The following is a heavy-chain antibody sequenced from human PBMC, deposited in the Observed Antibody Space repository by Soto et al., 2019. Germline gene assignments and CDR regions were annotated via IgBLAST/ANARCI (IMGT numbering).Heavy chain of an antibody. CDR2: IYYSGST. D-gene: IGHD3-22*01. CDR3: AREVSIDSSGPFDY. V-gene: IGHV4-61*01. Sequence: ETLSLTCTVSGGSVSSGSYYWSWIRQPPGKGLEWIGYIYYSGSTNYNPSLKSRVTISVDTSKNQFSLKLSSVTAADTAVYYCAREVSIDSSGPFDYWGQGTLVTVSS. CDR1: GGSVSSGSYY. J-gene: IGHJ4*02.